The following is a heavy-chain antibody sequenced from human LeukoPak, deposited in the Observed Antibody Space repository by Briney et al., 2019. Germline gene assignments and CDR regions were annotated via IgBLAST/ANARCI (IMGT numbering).Heavy chain of an antibody. CDR1: GGSFSGYY. CDR3: ARCRRGRSVYYFDY. Sequence: LSETLSLTCAVYGGSFSGYYWSWIRQPPGKGLEWIGEINHSGSTNYNPSLKSRVTISVDTSKNQFSLKLSSVTAADTAVYYCARCRRGRSVYYFDYWGQGTLVTVSS. J-gene: IGHJ4*02. V-gene: IGHV4-34*01. CDR2: INHSGST.